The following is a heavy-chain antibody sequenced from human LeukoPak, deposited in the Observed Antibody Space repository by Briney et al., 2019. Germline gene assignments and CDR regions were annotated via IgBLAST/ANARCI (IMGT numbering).Heavy chain of an antibody. CDR1: GFTFSSYS. CDR3: AREAYYYDSSGYYYVNYFDY. D-gene: IGHD3-22*01. J-gene: IGHJ4*02. Sequence: GGSLRLSCAASGFTFSSYSMNWVRQAPGKGLEWVSYISGSSDTITYADSVKGRFTISRDNSKNTLYLQMNSLRAEDTAVYYCAREAYYYDSSGYYYVNYFDYWGQGTLVTVSS. CDR2: ISGSSDTI. V-gene: IGHV3-48*01.